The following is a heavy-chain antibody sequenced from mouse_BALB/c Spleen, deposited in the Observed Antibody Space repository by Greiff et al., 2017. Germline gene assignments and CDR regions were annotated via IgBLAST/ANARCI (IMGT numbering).Heavy chain of an antibody. V-gene: IGHV5-6-4*01. CDR2: ISSGGSYT. CDR1: GFTFSSYT. D-gene: IGHD2-2*01. CDR3: TRDGGLRPGTWFAD. Sequence: EVMLVESGGGLVKPGGSLKLSCAASGFTFSSYTMYWVRQTPEKRLEWVATISSGGSYTYYPDSVKGRFTISRDNAKNTLYLQMSSLKSEDTAMYYCTRDGGLRPGTWFADWGQGTLVTVSA. J-gene: IGHJ3*01.